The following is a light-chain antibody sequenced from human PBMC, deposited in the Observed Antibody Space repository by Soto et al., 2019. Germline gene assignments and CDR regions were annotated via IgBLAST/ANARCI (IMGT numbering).Light chain of an antibody. Sequence: ETVMTQSPVTLSVSPGERATLSCRASQSVGGNVAWYQQKPGQAPRLLLYATSTRATGIPARFSGSGSRTDFTLTISSLQSEDSAVYFCQQYSDWPPYTFGQGTKLEIK. J-gene: IGKJ2*01. V-gene: IGKV3-15*01. CDR2: ATS. CDR3: QQYSDWPPYT. CDR1: QSVGGN.